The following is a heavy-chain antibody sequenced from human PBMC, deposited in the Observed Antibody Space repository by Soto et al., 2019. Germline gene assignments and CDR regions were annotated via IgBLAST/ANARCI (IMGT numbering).Heavy chain of an antibody. V-gene: IGHV3-43*01. CDR3: AKEIMPIAARNDAFDI. CDR2: ISWDGGST. Sequence: PGGSLRLSCAASGFTFDYYTMHWVRQAPGKGLEWVSLISWDGGSTYYADSVKGRFTISRDNSKNSLYLQMNSLRTEDTALYYCAKEIMPIAARNDAFDIWGQGTMVTVSS. J-gene: IGHJ3*02. CDR1: GFTFDYYT. D-gene: IGHD6-6*01.